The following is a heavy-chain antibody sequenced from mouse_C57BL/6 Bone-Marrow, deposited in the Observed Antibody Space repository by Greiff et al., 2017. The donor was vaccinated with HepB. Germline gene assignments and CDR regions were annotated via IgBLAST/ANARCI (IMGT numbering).Heavy chain of an antibody. D-gene: IGHD2-3*01. J-gene: IGHJ2*01. CDR2: ISNGGGST. V-gene: IGHV5-12*01. CDR1: GFTFSDYY. CDR3: ATLDGYYGY. Sequence: DVMLVESGGGLVQPGGSLKLSCAASGFTFSDYYMYWVRQTPEKRLGWVAYISNGGGSTYYPDTVKGRFTISRDNAKNTLYLQMSRLKSEDTAMYYCATLDGYYGYWGQGTTLTVSS.